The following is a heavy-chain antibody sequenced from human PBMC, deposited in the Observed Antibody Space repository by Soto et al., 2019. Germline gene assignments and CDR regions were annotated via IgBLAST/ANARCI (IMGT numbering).Heavy chain of an antibody. Sequence: GASVKVSCKAPGYTFTSYDINWVRQATGQGLEWMGWMNPNSGNTGYAQKFQGRVTMTRNTSISTAYMELSSLRSEDTAVYYCARGPDYYGSGSRREFWFDPWGQGTLVTVSS. J-gene: IGHJ5*02. D-gene: IGHD3-10*01. CDR3: ARGPDYYGSGSRREFWFDP. CDR1: GYTFTSYD. CDR2: MNPNSGNT. V-gene: IGHV1-8*01.